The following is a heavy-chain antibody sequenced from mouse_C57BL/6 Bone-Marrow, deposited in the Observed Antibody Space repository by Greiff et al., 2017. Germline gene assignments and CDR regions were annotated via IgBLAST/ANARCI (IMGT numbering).Heavy chain of an antibody. D-gene: IGHD1-1*01. CDR1: GYTFTSYW. CDR2: IDPSDSYT. J-gene: IGHJ2*01. V-gene: IGHV1-69*01. CDR3: AREGTITTVVAPFDY. Sequence: VQLQQPGAELVMPGASVKLSCKASGYTFTSYWMHWVKQRPGQGLEWIGEIDPSDSYTNYNQKFKGKSTLTVDKSSSTAYMQLSSLTSEDSAVYHCAREGTITTVVAPFDYWGQGTTLTVSS.